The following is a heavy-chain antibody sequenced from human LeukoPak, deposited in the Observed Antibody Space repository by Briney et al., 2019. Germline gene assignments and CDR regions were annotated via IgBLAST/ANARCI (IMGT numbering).Heavy chain of an antibody. CDR1: GFTFTYAW. D-gene: IGHD1-14*01. V-gene: IGHV3-23*01. CDR3: AKDSVPDMPVDY. CDR2: ISGSGGST. Sequence: PGGSLRLSCTASGFTFTYAWMSWVRQAPGKGLEWVSAISGSGGSTYYADSVKGRFTISRDNSKNTLYLQMNSLRAEDTAVYYCAKDSVPDMPVDYWGQGTLVTVSS. J-gene: IGHJ4*02.